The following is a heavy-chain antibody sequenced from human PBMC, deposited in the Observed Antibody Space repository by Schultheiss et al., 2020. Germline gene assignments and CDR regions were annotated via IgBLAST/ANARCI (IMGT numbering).Heavy chain of an antibody. J-gene: IGHJ4*02. CDR1: GGSISGDYW. Sequence: SETLSLTCAVSGGSISGDYWGSWVRQSPGKGLEWIGEIHHSGNINYNPSLKTRVTISLDTSKNQFSLSLSSVTAADTAVYYCARTYGYGFDYWGQGTLVTVSS. CDR2: IHHSGNI. V-gene: IGHV4-4*02. D-gene: IGHD2-15*01. CDR3: ARTYGYGFDY.